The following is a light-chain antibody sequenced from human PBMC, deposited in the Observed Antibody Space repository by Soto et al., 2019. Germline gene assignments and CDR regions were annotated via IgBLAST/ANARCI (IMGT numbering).Light chain of an antibody. J-gene: IGKJ2*01. Sequence: DIMMTQSPESRAVSLGEGVSINCKSSQSVLYSSNNNNYLAWYQQKPGQPPKLLIYWASARESGVPDRFSGSGSGTDFTLTISSLQAEDVAVYYCQQYYSSPPYNFGQGTRVDIK. V-gene: IGKV4-1*01. CDR2: WAS. CDR3: QQYYSSPPYN. CDR1: QSVLYSSNNNNY.